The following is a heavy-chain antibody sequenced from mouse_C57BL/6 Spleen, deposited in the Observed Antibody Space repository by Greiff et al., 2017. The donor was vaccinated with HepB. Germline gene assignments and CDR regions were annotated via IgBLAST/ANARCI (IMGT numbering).Heavy chain of an antibody. CDR3: ARGHYGSRRDFDD. V-gene: IGHV1-69*01. J-gene: IGHJ2*01. Sequence: QVQLQQPGAELVMPGASVKLSCKASGYTFTSYWMHWVKQRPGQGLEWIGEIDPSDSYTNYNQKFKGKSTLTVDKSSSTAYMQLSSLTSEDSAVYYCARGHYGSRRDFDDWGQGTTLTVSS. CDR1: GYTFTSYW. CDR2: IDPSDSYT. D-gene: IGHD1-1*01.